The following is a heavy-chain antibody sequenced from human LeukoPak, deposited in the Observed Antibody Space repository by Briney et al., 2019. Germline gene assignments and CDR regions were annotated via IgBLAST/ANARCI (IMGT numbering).Heavy chain of an antibody. CDR2: ISSSSSYI. CDR1: GFTFSSYS. V-gene: IGHV3-21*01. J-gene: IGHJ4*02. CDR3: ARDRYYYDSSDYCYLEGALGY. D-gene: IGHD3-22*01. Sequence: GGSLRLSCAASGFTFSSYSMNWVRQAPGKGLEWVSSISSSSSYIYYADSVKGRFTISRDNAKNSLYLQMNSLRGEDTAGYYFARDRYYYDSSDYCYLEGALGYWGQGTLVTVSS.